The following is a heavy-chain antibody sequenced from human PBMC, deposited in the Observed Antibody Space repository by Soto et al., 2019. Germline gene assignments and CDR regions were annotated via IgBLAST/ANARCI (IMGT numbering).Heavy chain of an antibody. CDR1: GYTFTSYG. V-gene: IGHV1-3*04. CDR2: INTGNGNT. CDR3: ARDLGGWPDY. J-gene: IGHJ4*02. D-gene: IGHD2-15*01. Sequence: ASVKVSCKASGYTFTSYGISWVRQAPGQRLEWMGWINTGNGNTKYSQKFQGRVTITRDTSASTAYMELSSLRSEDTAVYYCARDLGGWPDYWGQGTLVTVSS.